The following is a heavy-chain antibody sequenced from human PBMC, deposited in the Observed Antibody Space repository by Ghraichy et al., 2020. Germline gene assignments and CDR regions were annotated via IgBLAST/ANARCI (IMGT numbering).Heavy chain of an antibody. D-gene: IGHD3-10*01. J-gene: IGHJ4*02. Sequence: GGSLRLSCTASGFAFDSYAMSWVRQAPGKGLEWVSSISSSGTTTLYADSVKGRFTLSRDDSNNTLSLHMDSLRAEDTAVYYCANGAQSTYGFVYWGQGSLVTVSS. V-gene: IGHV3-23*01. CDR3: ANGAQSTYGFVY. CDR1: GFAFDSYA. CDR2: ISSSGTTT.